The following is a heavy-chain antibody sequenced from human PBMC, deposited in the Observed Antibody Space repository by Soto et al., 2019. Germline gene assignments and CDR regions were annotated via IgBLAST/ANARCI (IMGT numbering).Heavy chain of an antibody. Sequence: QVQLVESGGGLVKPGGSLRLSCAASGFTFSDYYMSWIRQAPGKGLEWVSYIGPSSSYTNYADSVKGRFTISRDNTKNSLYLQMNSLRAEDMAVYYCARVVRLMLYSDYWGQGTLVTVSS. CDR1: GFTFSDYY. D-gene: IGHD2-8*01. CDR3: ARVVRLMLYSDY. V-gene: IGHV3-11*06. J-gene: IGHJ4*02. CDR2: IGPSSSYT.